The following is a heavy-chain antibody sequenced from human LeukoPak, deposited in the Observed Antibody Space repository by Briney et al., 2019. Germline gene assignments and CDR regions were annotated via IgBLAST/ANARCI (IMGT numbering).Heavy chain of an antibody. CDR3: ARDCGGDCSDAFDI. J-gene: IGHJ3*02. Sequence: GGSLRLSCAASGFTFGGYWMHWVRQAPGKGLEWVSVIYSGGSTYYADSVMGRFTISRDNSKNTLYLQMNSLRAEDTAVYYCARDCGGDCSDAFDIWGQGTMVTVSS. D-gene: IGHD2-21*02. CDR1: GFTFGGYW. V-gene: IGHV3-53*01. CDR2: IYSGGST.